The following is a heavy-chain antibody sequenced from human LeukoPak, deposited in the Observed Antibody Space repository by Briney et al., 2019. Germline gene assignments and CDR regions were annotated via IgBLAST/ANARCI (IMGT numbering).Heavy chain of an antibody. CDR2: INPDGSEE. V-gene: IGHV3-7*03. D-gene: IGHD6-19*01. Sequence: GGSLRLSCAASGFTFSNNWMSWVRQAPGKGLEWVANINPDGSEENYVDSAKGRFTISRDNAKSSLYLQMNSLRPEDTAVYYCIKGGGSGWPFDYWGQGTLVTVSS. CDR3: IKGGGSGWPFDY. CDR1: GFTFSNNW. J-gene: IGHJ4*02.